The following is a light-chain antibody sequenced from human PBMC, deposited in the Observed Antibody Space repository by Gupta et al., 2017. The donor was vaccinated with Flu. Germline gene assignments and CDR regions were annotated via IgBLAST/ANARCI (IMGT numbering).Light chain of an antibody. V-gene: IGKV3-20*01. J-gene: IGKJ2*01. CDR2: GAS. CDR3: QQYGSSPPYT. CDR1: QSVSSSY. Sequence: RATLSCRASQSVSSSYLAWYQQKPGQAPRLLIYGASSRATGIPDRFSGSGSGTDFTLTISRLEPEDFAVYYCQQYGSSPPYTFDQGTKLEIK.